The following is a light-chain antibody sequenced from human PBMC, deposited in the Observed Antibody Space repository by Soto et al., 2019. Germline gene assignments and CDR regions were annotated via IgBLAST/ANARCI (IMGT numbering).Light chain of an antibody. J-gene: IGKJ4*01. CDR3: QLLT. V-gene: IGKV3-20*01. Sequence: EVVLTQSPGTLSLSPGERATLSCRARQSISSGFLAWYQQKPGQAPRLLIYGASSRATGIPDRFSGSGSGTDFILTISRLEPEDSAVYYCQLLTFGGGTKVEIK. CDR1: QSISSGF. CDR2: GAS.